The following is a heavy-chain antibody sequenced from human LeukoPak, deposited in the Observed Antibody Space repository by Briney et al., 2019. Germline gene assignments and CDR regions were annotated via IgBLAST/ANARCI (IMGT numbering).Heavy chain of an antibody. D-gene: IGHD1-1*01. J-gene: IGHJ4*02. V-gene: IGHV4-31*03. CDR1: GGSINSGGYY. Sequence: SQTLSLTCTVSGGSINSGGYYWSWIRQHPGKGLEWIGYIYYSGSTYYNPSLKSRVTISVDTSKNQFSLKLSSVTAADTAVYYCARAEVQEYYFDYWGQGTLVTVSS. CDR2: IYYSGST. CDR3: ARAEVQEYYFDY.